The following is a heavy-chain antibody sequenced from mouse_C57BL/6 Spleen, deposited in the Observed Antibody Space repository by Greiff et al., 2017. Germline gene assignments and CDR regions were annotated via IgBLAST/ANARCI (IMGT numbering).Heavy chain of an antibody. CDR3: ARGWLLRDAMDY. V-gene: IGHV1-81*01. CDR2: IYPRSGNT. D-gene: IGHD2-3*01. CDR1: GYTFTSYG. Sequence: QVQLKESGAELARPGASVKLSCKASGYTFTSYGISWVKQRTGQGLEWIGEIYPRSGNTYYNEKFKGKATLTADKSSSTAYMELRSLTSEDSAVYFCARGWLLRDAMDYWGQGTSVTVSS. J-gene: IGHJ4*01.